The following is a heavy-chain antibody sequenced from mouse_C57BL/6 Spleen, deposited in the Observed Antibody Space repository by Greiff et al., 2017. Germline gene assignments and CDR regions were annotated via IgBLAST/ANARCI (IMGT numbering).Heavy chain of an antibody. J-gene: IGHJ3*01. D-gene: IGHD1-1*01. CDR2: INPSSGYT. V-gene: IGHV1-7*01. CDR1: GYTFTSYW. CDR3: ARSEDYYGSWFAY. Sequence: VQLQQSGAELAKPGASVKLSCKASGYTFTSYWMHWVKQRPGQGLEWIGYINPSSGYTKYNQKFKDKATLTADKSSSTAYMQLSSLTYKDSAVYYCARSEDYYGSWFAYWGQGTLVTVSA.